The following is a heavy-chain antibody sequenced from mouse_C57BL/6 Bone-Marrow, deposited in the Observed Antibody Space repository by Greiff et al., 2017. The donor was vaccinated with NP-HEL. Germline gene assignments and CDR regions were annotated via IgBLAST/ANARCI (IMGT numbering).Heavy chain of an antibody. Sequence: EVQVVESGGDLVKPGGSLKLSCAASGFTFSSYGMSWVRQTPDKRLAWVATISSGGSYTYYPDSVKGRFTISRDNAKNTLYLQMSSLKSEDTAMYYCARQHYSNGDAMDYWGQGTSVTVSS. CDR2: ISSGGSYT. V-gene: IGHV5-6*01. D-gene: IGHD2-5*01. CDR3: ARQHYSNGDAMDY. J-gene: IGHJ4*01. CDR1: GFTFSSYG.